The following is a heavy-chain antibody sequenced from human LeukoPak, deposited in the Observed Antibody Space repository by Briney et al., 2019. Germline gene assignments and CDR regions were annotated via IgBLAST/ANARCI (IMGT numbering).Heavy chain of an antibody. V-gene: IGHV4-39*01. D-gene: IGHD4-17*01. CDR2: IYYSGST. Sequence: SETLSVTCTVSGGSISSSSYYWGWIRQPPGKGLEWIGSIYYSGSTYYNPSLESRVTISVDTSKNQFSLKLSSVTAADTAVYYCARFLYDYGDYGAFDIWGQGTMVTVSS. J-gene: IGHJ3*02. CDR3: ARFLYDYGDYGAFDI. CDR1: GGSISSSSYY.